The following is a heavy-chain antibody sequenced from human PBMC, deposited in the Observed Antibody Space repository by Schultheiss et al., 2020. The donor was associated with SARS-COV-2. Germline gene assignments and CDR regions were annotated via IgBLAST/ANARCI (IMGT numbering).Heavy chain of an antibody. V-gene: IGHV3-53*04. D-gene: IGHD3-10*01. CDR3: ASQVVRGVMVYYYYYMDV. CDR2: IYSGGST. J-gene: IGHJ6*03. Sequence: GGSLRLSCGASGFTFSSYWMSWVRQAPGKGLEWVSVIYSGGSTYYADSVKGRFTISRHNSKNTLYLQMNSLRAEDTAVYYCASQVVRGVMVYYYYYMDVWGKGTTVTVSS. CDR1: GFTFSSYW.